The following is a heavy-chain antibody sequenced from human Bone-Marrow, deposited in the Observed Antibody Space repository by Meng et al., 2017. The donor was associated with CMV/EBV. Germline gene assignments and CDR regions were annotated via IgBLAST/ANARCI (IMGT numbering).Heavy chain of an antibody. V-gene: IGHV4-59*12. CDR3: ASRGHINLVRGVITYHDY. Sequence: SETLSLTGTVSGVSISSYYWSWIRQPPGKGLECIGYIYYSGSTNYNPPPKSRVTISVDTSKNQSSLTLSSATAADTAVYSCASRGHINLVRGVITYHDYWGQGTLVTVSS. CDR1: GVSISSYY. J-gene: IGHJ4*02. CDR2: IYYSGST. D-gene: IGHD3-10*01.